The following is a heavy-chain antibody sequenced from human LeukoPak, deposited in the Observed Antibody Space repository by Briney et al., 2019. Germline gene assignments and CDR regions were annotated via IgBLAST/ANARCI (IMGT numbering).Heavy chain of an antibody. CDR3: ANNLYSSGWYFDY. J-gene: IGHJ4*02. CDR1: GFTFSSYA. CDR2: ISGSGGSI. D-gene: IGHD6-19*01. Sequence: GGSLRLSCAASGFTFSSYAMSWVRQAPGKGLEWVSAISGSGGSIYYADSVKGRFTISRDNSKNTLYLQMNSLRAEDTAVYYCANNLYSSGWYFDYWGQGTLVTVSS. V-gene: IGHV3-23*01.